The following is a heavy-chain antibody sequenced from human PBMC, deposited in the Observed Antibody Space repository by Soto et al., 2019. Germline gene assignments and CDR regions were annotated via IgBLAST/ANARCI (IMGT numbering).Heavy chain of an antibody. V-gene: IGHV1-46*03. CDR3: ARGPVVVLMVYAIHYYYMDV. CDR2: INPSGGST. CDR1: GYTFTSYY. Sequence: GASVKVSCKASGYTFTSYYMHWVRQAPGQGLEWMGIINPSGGSTSYAQKFQGRVTMTRDTSTSTVHMELSSLRSEDTAVYYCARGPVVVLMVYAIHYYYMDVWGKGTTVTVSS. J-gene: IGHJ6*03. D-gene: IGHD2-8*01.